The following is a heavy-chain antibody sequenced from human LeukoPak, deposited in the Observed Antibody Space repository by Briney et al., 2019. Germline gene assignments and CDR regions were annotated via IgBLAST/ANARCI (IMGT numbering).Heavy chain of an antibody. Sequence: PGGSLRLSCAASGFTISGFRMHWVRQAPGKGLVWVSRISGDGSITAYADSVKGRFTISRDNAKNTLYLQMNSLRAEDTAVYYCARGRAGNYYPHTDYWGQGTLVTVSS. J-gene: IGHJ4*01. CDR1: GFTISGFR. D-gene: IGHD3-10*01. CDR2: ISGDGSIT. CDR3: ARGRAGNYYPHTDY. V-gene: IGHV3-74*01.